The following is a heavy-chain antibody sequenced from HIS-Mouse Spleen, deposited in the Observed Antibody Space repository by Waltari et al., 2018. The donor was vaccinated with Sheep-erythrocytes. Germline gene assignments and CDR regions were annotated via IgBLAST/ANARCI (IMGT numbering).Heavy chain of an antibody. J-gene: IGHJ3*02. CDR3: ARDTGTDAFDI. V-gene: IGHV3-21*01. CDR2: ISSSSSYI. Sequence: EVQLVESGGGLVNPGGSLILSCAACGFPFSSYSMNWVRQAPGKGLEWVSSISSSSSYIYYADSVKGRFTISRDNAKNSLYLQMNSLRAEDTAVYYCARDTGTDAFDIWGQGTMVTVSS. CDR1: GFPFSSYS. D-gene: IGHD1-1*01.